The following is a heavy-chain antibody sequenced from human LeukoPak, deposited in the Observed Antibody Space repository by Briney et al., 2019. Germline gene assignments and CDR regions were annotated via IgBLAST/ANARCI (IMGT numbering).Heavy chain of an antibody. Sequence: GGSLRLSCSASGFTFSSYAMNWVRQAPGKGLEYVSSISSNGGSTYYADSVKGRFTISRDNSKNTLYLQMSSLRAEDTAVYYCVRGDVLLCFGELLGTPSDFDYWGQGTLVTVSS. V-gene: IGHV3-64D*06. CDR2: ISSNGGST. CDR1: GFTFSSYA. J-gene: IGHJ4*02. CDR3: VRGDVLLCFGELLGTPSDFDY. D-gene: IGHD3-10*01.